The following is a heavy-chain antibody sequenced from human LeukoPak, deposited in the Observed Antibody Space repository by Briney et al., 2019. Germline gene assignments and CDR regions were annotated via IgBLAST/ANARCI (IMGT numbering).Heavy chain of an antibody. J-gene: IGHJ4*02. Sequence: KPSETLSLTCNVSGVSVSTSHWNWIRQRPGKGLEWIGCLSYTGKTDYNPSLKSRVSISLGSSNNHFSLKLTSVTAADTAVYYCSEGYFEPFDHWGQGILVTVSP. CDR2: LSYTGKT. CDR3: SEGYFEPFDH. CDR1: GVSVSTSH. V-gene: IGHV4-59*02. D-gene: IGHD2/OR15-2a*01.